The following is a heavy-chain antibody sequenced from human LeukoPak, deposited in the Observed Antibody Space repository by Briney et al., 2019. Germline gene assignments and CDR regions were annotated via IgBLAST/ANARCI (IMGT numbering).Heavy chain of an antibody. CDR2: ISSSSSYI. J-gene: IGHJ4*02. V-gene: IGHV3-21*01. CDR3: ARRLYYDSSGYYNTAFDY. D-gene: IGHD3-22*01. CDR1: GFTFSSYS. Sequence: PGGSLRLSCAASGFTFSSYSMNWVRQAPGEGLEWVSSISSSSSYIYYADSVKGRFTISRDNAKNSLYLQMNSLRAEDTAVYYCARRLYYDSSGYYNTAFDYWGQGTLVTVSS.